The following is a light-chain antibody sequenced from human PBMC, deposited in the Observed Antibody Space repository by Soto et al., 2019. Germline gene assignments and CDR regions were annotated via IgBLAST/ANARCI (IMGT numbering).Light chain of an antibody. CDR3: QQYYSTPAWT. CDR1: QSVLYSSNNKNY. V-gene: IGKV4-1*01. CDR2: WAS. J-gene: IGKJ1*01. Sequence: DIVMTQSPDSLAVSLGERATINCKSSQSVLYSSNNKNYLAWYQQKPGQPPKLLIYWASTRESGVPDRFSGSGSGTDFTLTLSRLQAEDVAVYYCQQYYSTPAWTFGQGTKVEIK.